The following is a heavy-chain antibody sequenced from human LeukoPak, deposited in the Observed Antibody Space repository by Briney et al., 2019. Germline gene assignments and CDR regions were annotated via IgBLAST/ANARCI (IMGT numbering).Heavy chain of an antibody. CDR2: IVPVIGVA. CDR3: ARHSSRGHYYDFDS. J-gene: IGHJ4*02. V-gene: IGHV1-69*02. D-gene: IGHD3-22*01. CDR1: GDTLITHY. Sequence: SVKVSCKAPGDTLITHYISWVRQAPGQGLEWVGRIVPVIGVATYAQSLQGRVIITADRSTNTAYMELSSLRFEDSAVYFCARHSSRGHYYDFDSWGQGSLVTVSS.